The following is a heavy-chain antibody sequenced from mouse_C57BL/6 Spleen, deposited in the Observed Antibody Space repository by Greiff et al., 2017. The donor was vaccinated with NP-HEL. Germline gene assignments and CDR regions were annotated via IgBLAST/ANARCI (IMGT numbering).Heavy chain of an antibody. CDR3: ARNGQLGRGYYAMDY. J-gene: IGHJ4*01. D-gene: IGHD4-1*02. CDR1: GFSLTSYG. V-gene: IGHV2-2*01. Sequence: VQRVESGPGLVQPSQSLSITCTVSGFSLTSYGVHWVRQSTGKGLEWLGVIWSGGSTDYNAAFISRLSISKDNSKSQVFFKMNSLQADDTAIYYCARNGQLGRGYYAMDYWGQGTSVTVSS. CDR2: IWSGGST.